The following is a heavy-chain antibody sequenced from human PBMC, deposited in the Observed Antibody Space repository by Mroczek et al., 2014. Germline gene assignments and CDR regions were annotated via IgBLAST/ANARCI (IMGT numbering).Heavy chain of an antibody. J-gene: IGHJ6*03. CDR2: IYYSGST. Sequence: KESGPGLVKPSDTLSLTCAVSGYSISSSNWWGWIRQPPGKGLEWIGYIYYSGSTNYNPSLKSRVTISVDTSKNQFSLKLSSVTAADTAVYYCARGPNIVVVPAAQPYYYMDVWGKGTTVTVSS. V-gene: IGHV4-28*03. CDR1: GYSISSSNW. CDR3: ARGPNIVVVPAAQPYYYMDV. D-gene: IGHD2-2*01.